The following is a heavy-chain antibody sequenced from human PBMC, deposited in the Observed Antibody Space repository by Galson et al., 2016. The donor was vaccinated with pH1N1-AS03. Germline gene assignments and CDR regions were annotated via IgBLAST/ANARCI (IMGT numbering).Heavy chain of an antibody. CDR1: GYSFTNYW. J-gene: IGHJ4*02. Sequence: QSGAEVKKPGESLRISCKGSGYSFTNYWINWVRQMPGKGLEWMGRFDPSDSHTSYSPSFQGHVTFSADKSINTAYLQWSSLKSSDTAIYYCARGYSGFGFVYWGQGTQVTVSS. CDR2: FDPSDSHT. CDR3: ARGYSGFGFVY. V-gene: IGHV5-10-1*01. D-gene: IGHD5-12*01.